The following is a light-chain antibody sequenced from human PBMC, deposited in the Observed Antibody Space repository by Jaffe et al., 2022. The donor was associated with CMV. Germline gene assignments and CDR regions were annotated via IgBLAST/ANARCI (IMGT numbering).Light chain of an antibody. J-gene: IGKJ1*01. CDR2: WAS. CDR1: QSLLYNSNNKNS. V-gene: IGKV4-1*01. Sequence: DIVMTQSPDSLAVSLGERATINCKSSQSLLYNSNNKNSLAWYQLKPGQPPKLLIYWASTRESGVPDRFSGSGSGTDFTLTISSLQAEDVAVYYCQQYYISPWTFGQGTKVEI. CDR3: QQYYISPWT.